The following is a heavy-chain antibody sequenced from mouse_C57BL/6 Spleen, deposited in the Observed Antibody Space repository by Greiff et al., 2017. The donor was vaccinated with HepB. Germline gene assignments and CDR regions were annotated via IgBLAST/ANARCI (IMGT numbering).Heavy chain of an antibody. CDR1: GYTFTSYW. J-gene: IGHJ4*01. V-gene: IGHV1-64*01. D-gene: IGHD1-1*02. Sequence: QVHVKQPGAELVKPGASVKLSCKASGYTFTSYWMHWVKQRPGQGLEWIGMIHPNSGSTNYNEKFKSKATLTVDKSSSTAYMQLSSLTSEDSAVYYCARWGGNAMDYWGQGTSVTVSS. CDR3: ARWGGNAMDY. CDR2: IHPNSGST.